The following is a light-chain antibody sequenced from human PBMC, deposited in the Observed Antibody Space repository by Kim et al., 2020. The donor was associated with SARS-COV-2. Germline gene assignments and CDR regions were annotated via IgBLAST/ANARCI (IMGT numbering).Light chain of an antibody. J-gene: IGKJ1*01. CDR3: QQYDSSPLT. CDR2: GAS. V-gene: IGKV3-20*01. CDR1: QTVRGNY. Sequence: EIVVTQSPGTLSLSPGERATLSCRASQTVRGNYLAWYQQKPGQAPRLLIYGASNRATDIPDRFSGSGSGTDFTLTISRLEPEDFAVYYCQQYDSSPLTFGQGTKVDIK.